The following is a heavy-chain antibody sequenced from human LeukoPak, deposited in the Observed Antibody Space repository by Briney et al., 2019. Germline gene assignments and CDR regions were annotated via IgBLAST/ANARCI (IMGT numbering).Heavy chain of an antibody. J-gene: IGHJ4*02. D-gene: IGHD4-23*01. CDR3: AKDLRLSVGTSPFDY. V-gene: IGHV3-30*02. Sequence: PGGSLRLSCAASGFTFSSYGMHWVRQAPGKGLEWVAFIRYDGSNKYFAESVKGRFTISRDNSKNTLYLQMNSLRADDTALYYCAKDLRLSVGTSPFDYWGQGTLVTVSS. CDR2: IRYDGSNK. CDR1: GFTFSSYG.